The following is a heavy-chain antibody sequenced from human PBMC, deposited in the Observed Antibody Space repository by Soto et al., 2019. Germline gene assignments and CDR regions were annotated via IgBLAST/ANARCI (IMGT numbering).Heavy chain of an antibody. J-gene: IGHJ4*02. Sequence: EVQLVQSGPEVKKSGEYLKISCKGSGYSFTSNWIGWVRQMPGKGLEWMGIIYPSDSDTRYSPSFQGQVTISADKSISTAYLQWSRLKASDTAMYYSARPPSGTTTFFDSWGQGTLVTVSS. CDR2: IYPSDSDT. D-gene: IGHD1-7*01. CDR3: ARPPSGTTTFFDS. V-gene: IGHV5-51*03. CDR1: GYSFTSNW.